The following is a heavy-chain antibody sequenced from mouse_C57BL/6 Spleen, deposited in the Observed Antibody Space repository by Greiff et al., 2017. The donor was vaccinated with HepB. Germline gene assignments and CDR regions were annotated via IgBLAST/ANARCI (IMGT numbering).Heavy chain of an antibody. Sequence: DVQLVESGGGLVKPGGSLKLSCAASGFTFSDYGMHWVRQAPEKGQEWVAYISSGSSTIYYADTVKGRFTIPRDNAKNTLYLQMTSLRSEDTAMYYYARKANWVDYWGQGTTLTVSS. V-gene: IGHV5-17*01. CDR3: ARKANWVDY. CDR1: GFTFSDYG. D-gene: IGHD4-1*01. J-gene: IGHJ2*01. CDR2: ISSGSSTI.